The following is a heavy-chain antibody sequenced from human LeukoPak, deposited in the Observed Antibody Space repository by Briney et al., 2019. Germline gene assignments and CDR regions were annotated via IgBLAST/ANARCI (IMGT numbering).Heavy chain of an antibody. CDR2: INPSGGST. D-gene: IGHD4/OR15-4a*01. CDR3: ARDLGAQTMVFFDP. Sequence: ASVKVSCKASGGTFSSYAISWVRQAPGQGLEWMGIINPSGGSTSYAQKFQGRVTMTRDTSTSTVYMELSSLRSEDTAVYYCARDLGAQTMVFFDPWGQGTLVTVCS. CDR1: GGTFSSYA. J-gene: IGHJ5*02. V-gene: IGHV1-46*01.